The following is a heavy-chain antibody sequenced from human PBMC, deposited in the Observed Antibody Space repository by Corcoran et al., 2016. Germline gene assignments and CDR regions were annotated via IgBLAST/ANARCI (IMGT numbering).Heavy chain of an antibody. J-gene: IGHJ3*02. CDR1: GGSISSSSYY. CDR3: ARWGSTAAAGGAFDI. V-gene: IGHV4-39*01. CDR2: IFYSGST. Sequence: QLQLQESGPGLVKPSETLSLTCTVSGGSISSSSYYWGWIRQPPGKGLEWIGNIFYSGSTYYKPSLKSRVTISVDTSKNQFFLKLSSVTAADPAVYYCARWGSTAAAGGAFDIWGQGTMVTVSS. D-gene: IGHD6-13*01.